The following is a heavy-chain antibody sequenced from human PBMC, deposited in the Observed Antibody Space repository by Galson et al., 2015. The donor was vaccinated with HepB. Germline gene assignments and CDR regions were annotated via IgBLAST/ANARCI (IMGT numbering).Heavy chain of an antibody. D-gene: IGHD3-3*01. CDR1: GFTFGDYA. CDR3: ARDFWSGYYKGAY. CDR2: IRSKAYGGTT. J-gene: IGHJ4*02. V-gene: IGHV3-49*03. Sequence: SCAGSGFTFGDYAMNWFRQAPGKGLEWVGFIRSKAYGGTTEFAASVKGRFTISRDDSKSIAYLQMNSLRTEDTAVYYCARDFWSGYYKGAYWGQGTLVTVSS.